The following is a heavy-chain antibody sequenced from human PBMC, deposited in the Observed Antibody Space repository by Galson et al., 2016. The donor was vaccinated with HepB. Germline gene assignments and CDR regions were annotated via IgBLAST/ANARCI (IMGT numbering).Heavy chain of an antibody. CDR3: AREQRPEFDDYYFGMDV. CDR2: MYPSGSA. Sequence: TLSLTCTVSGVSIIGGNYFWGWVRQPAGKGLEWIGRMYPSGSANYNPSLKSRVTISIDTSDNEFSLKLTSVTAADTAVYYCAREQRPEFDDYYFGMDVWGRGTTVTVSS. D-gene: IGHD3-9*01. CDR1: GVSIIGGNYF. J-gene: IGHJ6*04. V-gene: IGHV4-61*02.